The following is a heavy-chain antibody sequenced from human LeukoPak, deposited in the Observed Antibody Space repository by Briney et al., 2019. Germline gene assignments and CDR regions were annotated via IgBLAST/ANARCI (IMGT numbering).Heavy chain of an antibody. J-gene: IGHJ3*02. CDR2: IYHSGST. Sequence: SETLSLTCTVSGYSISSGYYWGWIRQPPGKGLEWIGSIYHSGSTYYNPSLKSRVTISVDTSKNQFSLKLSSVTAADTAVYYCARGEITMIVVVSDAFDIWGQGTMVTVSS. CDR1: GYSISSGYY. CDR3: ARGEITMIVVVSDAFDI. V-gene: IGHV4-38-2*02. D-gene: IGHD3-22*01.